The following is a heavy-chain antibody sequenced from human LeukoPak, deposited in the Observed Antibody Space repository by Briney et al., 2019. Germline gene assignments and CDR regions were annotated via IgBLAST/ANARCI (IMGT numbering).Heavy chain of an antibody. CDR2: ISGRGASK. CDR3: AKDYRHYDSSGYPDY. V-gene: IGHV3-23*01. CDR1: GLTFNNYA. Sequence: GGSLRLSCAVSGLTFNNYAMSWVRQAPGKGLEWVSGISGRGASKYYADSVKGRFTISRDNSKNTLYLQMNSLRAEDTAVYYCAKDYRHYDSSGYPDYWGQGTLVTVSS. J-gene: IGHJ4*02. D-gene: IGHD3-22*01.